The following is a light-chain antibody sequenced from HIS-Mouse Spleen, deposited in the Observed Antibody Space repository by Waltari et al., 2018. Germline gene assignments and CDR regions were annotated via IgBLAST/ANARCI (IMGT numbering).Light chain of an antibody. V-gene: IGLV3-21*03. CDR1: NIGRKS. CDR2: DDS. Sequence: SYVLTQPPSVSVAPGKTARITCGGNNIGRKSVHRYQQKPGPAPVLVVYDDSDRPSGIPERFSGSNSGNTATLTISRVEAGDEADYYCQVWDSSSDHVVFGGGTKLTVL. CDR3: QVWDSSSDHVV. J-gene: IGLJ2*01.